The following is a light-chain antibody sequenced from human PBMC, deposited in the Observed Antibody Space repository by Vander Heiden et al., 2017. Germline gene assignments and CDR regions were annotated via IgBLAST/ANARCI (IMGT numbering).Light chain of an antibody. J-gene: IGKJ4*01. CDR1: QSVGSQ. V-gene: IGKV3-15*01. Sequence: EIVMTQSQATLSVSPGEGASLSCWASQSVGSQLAWYQQKPGQAPRLLIYGTSTRAAGVPARFSGSGSGTHFTLTIASLQSEDFAVYYRQQYERWPLTFGGGTKVEIK. CDR3: QQYERWPLT. CDR2: GTS.